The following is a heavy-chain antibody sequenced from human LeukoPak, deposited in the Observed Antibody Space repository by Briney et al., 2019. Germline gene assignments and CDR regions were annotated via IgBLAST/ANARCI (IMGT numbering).Heavy chain of an antibody. D-gene: IGHD3-10*01. CDR3: AKGGGELGSGSLDY. V-gene: IGHV3-30*02. Sequence: GGSLRLSCAASKFIFSDYGMHWVRQAPGKGLEWVAFIWYDGSDEYYADSVKGRLTISRDNSKNTLYLQMNSLTTEDTAVYYCAKGGGELGSGSLDYWGQGTLVTASS. CDR1: KFIFSDYG. J-gene: IGHJ4*02. CDR2: IWYDGSDE.